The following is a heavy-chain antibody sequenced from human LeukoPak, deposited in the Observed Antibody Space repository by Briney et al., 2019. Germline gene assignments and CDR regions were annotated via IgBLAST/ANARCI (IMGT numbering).Heavy chain of an antibody. D-gene: IGHD3-3*01. Sequence: GGSLRLSCAASGIIFSTYSMTWVRQAPGKGLEWVSYISSSSNTIYYADSVKGRFTISRDNAKNSLYLQMSRLRAEDTAVYYCASWSSNAFDIWGQGTMVTVSS. CDR1: GIIFSTYS. CDR2: ISSSSNTI. J-gene: IGHJ3*02. V-gene: IGHV3-48*01. CDR3: ASWSSNAFDI.